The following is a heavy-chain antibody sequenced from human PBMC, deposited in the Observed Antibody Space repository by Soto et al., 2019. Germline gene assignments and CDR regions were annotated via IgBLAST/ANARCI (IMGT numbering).Heavy chain of an antibody. D-gene: IGHD2-21*02. CDR2: IYYRGST. CDR1: GGSISSYY. Sequence: SETLSLTCTVSGGSISSYYWSWIRQPPGKGLERIGYIYYRGSTNYNPSLKSRVTISVDTSKNQFSLKLSSVTAADTAVYYCARGGGIVVVTAPYDHWGQGTLVTVSS. J-gene: IGHJ4*02. V-gene: IGHV4-59*08. CDR3: ARGGGIVVVTAPYDH.